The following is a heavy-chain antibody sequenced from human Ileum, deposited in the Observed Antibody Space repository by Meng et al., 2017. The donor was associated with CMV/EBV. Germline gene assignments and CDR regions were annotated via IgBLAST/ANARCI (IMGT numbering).Heavy chain of an antibody. D-gene: IGHD2-21*01. CDR2: ISSSGRTK. CDR3: ARRACGSDCPEDF. V-gene: IGHV3-11*04. J-gene: IGHJ4*02. CDR1: GFTFRDYH. Sequence: CAASGFTFRDYHMSWIRQAPGKGLEWVSYISSSGRTKYYADSVKGRFTISRDNARTSLHLQMDTLRAEDTAMYYCARRACGSDCPEDFWGQGILVTVSS.